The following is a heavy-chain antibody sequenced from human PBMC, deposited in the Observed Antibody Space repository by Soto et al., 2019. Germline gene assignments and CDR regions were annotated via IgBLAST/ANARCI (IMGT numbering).Heavy chain of an antibody. D-gene: IGHD3-3*01. CDR1: GTSFRCYG. V-gene: IGHV4-34*03. Sequence: SATLSLTCSVYGTSFRCYGSTWFRRPPGKGLEWIGEINHSGSTNYNPSLKSRDTISVDAPKNQFSLHLSSVTAADAAVYYCSLYRIGSYSSGYYRNALDVWGQGTMVTVSS. CDR3: SLYRIGSYSSGYYRNALDV. J-gene: IGHJ6*02. CDR2: INHSGST.